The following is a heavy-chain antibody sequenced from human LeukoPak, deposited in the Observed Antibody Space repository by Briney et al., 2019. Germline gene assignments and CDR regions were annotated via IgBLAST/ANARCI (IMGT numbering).Heavy chain of an antibody. V-gene: IGHV4-59*08. CDR1: GGSISSYY. CDR3: ASSDLGFGELWD. CDR2: IYYSGST. Sequence: SETLSLTCTVSGGSISSYYWSWIRQPPGKGLEWIGYIYYSGSTNYNPSLKSRVTISVDTSKNQFSLKLSSVTAADTAVHYCASSDLGFGELWDWGQGTLVTVSS. D-gene: IGHD3-10*01. J-gene: IGHJ4*02.